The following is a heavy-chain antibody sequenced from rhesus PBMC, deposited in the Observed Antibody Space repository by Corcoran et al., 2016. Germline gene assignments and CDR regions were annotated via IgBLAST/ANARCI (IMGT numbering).Heavy chain of an antibody. CDR1: GFTFSSYG. CDR2: INNKSDGETA. J-gene: IGHJ4*01. V-gene: IGHV3-16*02. D-gene: IGHD6S26*01. Sequence: EMQLVESGGGLVQPGGSLRLSCAASGFTFSSYGMHWVRPAPGKGLDWVGHINNKSDGETAAHADSVKGRFNISRDDSKIKLYLQMNSLKTEDTAVYYCTRGGSGWSGYFDYWGQGVLVTVSS. CDR3: TRGGSGWSGYFDY.